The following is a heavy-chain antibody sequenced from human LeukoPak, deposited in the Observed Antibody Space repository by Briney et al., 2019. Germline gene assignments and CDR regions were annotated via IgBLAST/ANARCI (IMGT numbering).Heavy chain of an antibody. D-gene: IGHD3-22*01. V-gene: IGHV3-30-3*01. CDR3: ARDLYPRTDSIGIFDY. Sequence: GGSLRLSCAASGFTFSSYAMHWVRQAPGKGLEWVAVISYDGSNKYYADSVKGRFTISRDNSKNTLYLQMNSLRAEDTAVYYCARDLYPRTDSIGIFDYWGQGTLVTVSS. CDR1: GFTFSSYA. J-gene: IGHJ4*02. CDR2: ISYDGSNK.